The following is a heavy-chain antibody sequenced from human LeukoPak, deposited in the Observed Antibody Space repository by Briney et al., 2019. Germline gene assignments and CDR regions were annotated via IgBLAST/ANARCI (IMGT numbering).Heavy chain of an antibody. Sequence: HPGGSLRLSCAASRFTFSSYAMSWVRQAPGKGLEWVSAISGSGGSTYYADSVKGRFTISRDNSKNTLYLQMNSLRAEDTAVYYCATPPFGEFSGAFDIWGQGTMVTVSS. CDR2: ISGSGGST. CDR1: RFTFSSYA. J-gene: IGHJ3*02. CDR3: ATPPFGEFSGAFDI. V-gene: IGHV3-23*01. D-gene: IGHD3-10*01.